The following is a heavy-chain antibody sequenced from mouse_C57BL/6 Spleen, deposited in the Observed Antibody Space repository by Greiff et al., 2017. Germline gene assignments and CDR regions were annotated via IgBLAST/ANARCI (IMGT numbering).Heavy chain of an antibody. CDR1: GFNIKDYY. Sequence: VQLQQSGAELVRPGASVKLSCTASGFNIKDYYMHWVKQRPEQGLEWIGRIDPEDGDTEYAPKFQGKATMTADTSSNTAYLQLSSLTSEDTAVYYCTKGDGSSPFDYWGQGTTLTVSS. D-gene: IGHD1-1*01. CDR3: TKGDGSSPFDY. J-gene: IGHJ2*01. V-gene: IGHV14-1*01. CDR2: IDPEDGDT.